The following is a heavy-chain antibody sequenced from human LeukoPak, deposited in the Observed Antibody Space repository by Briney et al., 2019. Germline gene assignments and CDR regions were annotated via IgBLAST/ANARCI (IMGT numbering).Heavy chain of an antibody. CDR2: IYYSGST. CDR3: AGEMATMYFDY. CDR1: GGSISSYY. V-gene: IGHV4-59*01. J-gene: IGHJ4*02. Sequence: SETLSLTCTVSGGSISSYYWSWIRQPPGKGLEWIGYIYYSGSTNYNPSLKSRVTISVDTSKNQFSLKLSSVTAADTAVYYCAGEMATMYFDYWGQGTLVTVSS. D-gene: IGHD5-24*01.